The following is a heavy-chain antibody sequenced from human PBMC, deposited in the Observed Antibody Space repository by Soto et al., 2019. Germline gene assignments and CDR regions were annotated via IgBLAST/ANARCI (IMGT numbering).Heavy chain of an antibody. J-gene: IGHJ3*02. Sequence: EVQLVESGGGLVKPGGSLRLSCAASGFTFSSYSMNWVRQAPGKGLEWVSSITSSSSYIYYAGSVKGRFTISRDNAKKSLYLQMNSLRAEDTAVYYCAILSYGDYDDAFDIWGQGTMVTVSS. CDR1: GFTFSSYS. CDR2: ITSSSSYI. CDR3: AILSYGDYDDAFDI. D-gene: IGHD4-17*01. V-gene: IGHV3-21*01.